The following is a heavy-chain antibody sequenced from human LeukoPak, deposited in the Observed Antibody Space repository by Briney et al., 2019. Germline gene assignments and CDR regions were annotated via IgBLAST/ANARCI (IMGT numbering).Heavy chain of an antibody. V-gene: IGHV4-39*01. CDR1: GGSISSSSYY. D-gene: IGHD3-10*01. CDR2: IYYSGST. Sequence: SETLSLTCTVSGGSISSSSYYWGWIRQPPGKGLEWIGSIYYSGSTYYNPSLKSRVTISVDTSKNQFSLKLSSVTAADTAVYYCARQGLISNHHHNLDYWGQGTLVTVSS. J-gene: IGHJ4*02. CDR3: ARQGLISNHHHNLDY.